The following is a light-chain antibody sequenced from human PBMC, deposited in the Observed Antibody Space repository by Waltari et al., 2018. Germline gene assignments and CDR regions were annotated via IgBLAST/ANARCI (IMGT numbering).Light chain of an antibody. CDR2: VNSDGSH. CDR1: SGHSSNA. CDR3: QTGGHGTWV. Sequence: QLVLTQSPSASASLGASVRLTCPLSSGHSSNAIAWHQQQPEKGPRYVMRVNSDGSHSKGDEIPDRFSGSSSGAERYLTISSLQSEDEADYYCQTGGHGTWVFGGGTKLTVL. J-gene: IGLJ3*02. V-gene: IGLV4-69*01.